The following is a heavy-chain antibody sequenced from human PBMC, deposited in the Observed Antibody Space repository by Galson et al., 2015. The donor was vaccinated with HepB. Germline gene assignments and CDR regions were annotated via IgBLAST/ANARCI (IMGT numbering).Heavy chain of an antibody. CDR1: GFTFNNYA. D-gene: IGHD6-19*01. J-gene: IGHJ4*02. Sequence: SLRLSCAASGFTFNNYAMGWVRQAPGKGLEWVSAISGSGGGTFYADSVKGRFTISRDNSKNTLYLRMNRLRAEDTAVYYCAKEGMAVAATTPFDCWGQGTLVTVSS. CDR2: ISGSGGGT. CDR3: AKEGMAVAATTPFDC. V-gene: IGHV3-23*01.